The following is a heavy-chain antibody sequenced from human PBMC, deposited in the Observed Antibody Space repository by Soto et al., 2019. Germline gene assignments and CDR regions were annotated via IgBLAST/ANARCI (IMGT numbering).Heavy chain of an antibody. CDR2: IKSITDGGTT. CDR3: TTDKLMGYYYGMDV. V-gene: IGHV3-15*01. CDR1: GFTFSNAW. J-gene: IGHJ6*02. D-gene: IGHD2-8*01. Sequence: NPGGSLRLSCAASGFTFSNAWMSWVRQAPGKGLEWVGRIKSITDGGTTDYAAPVKGRFTISRDDSKNTLYLQMNSLKTEDTAVYYCTTDKLMGYYYGMDVWGQGTTVTV.